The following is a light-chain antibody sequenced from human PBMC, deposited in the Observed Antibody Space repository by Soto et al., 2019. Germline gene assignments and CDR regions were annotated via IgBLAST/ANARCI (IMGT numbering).Light chain of an antibody. CDR2: AAS. CDR3: QQLNSYPRT. J-gene: IGKJ1*01. V-gene: IGKV1-9*01. Sequence: DIQFTQSPSFLSASVGDRVTITCRASQGISSNLAWYQQKPGKAPNLLISAASTLQSGVPSRFSGSGSGTEFTLTISSLQPEDFATYYCQQLNSYPRTFGQGTKVEIK. CDR1: QGISSN.